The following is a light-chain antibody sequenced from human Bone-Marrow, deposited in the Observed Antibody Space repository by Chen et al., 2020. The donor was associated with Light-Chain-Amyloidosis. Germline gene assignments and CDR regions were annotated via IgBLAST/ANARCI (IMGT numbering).Light chain of an antibody. CDR2: DDS. CDR3: QVWDRSSDRPV. V-gene: IGLV3-21*02. CDR1: NIGSTS. J-gene: IGLJ3*02. Sequence: SYVLTHPSSVSVAPGQTATIACGGNNIGSTSVHWYQQTPGQAPLLVVYDDSDRPSGIPERLSGSNSGNTATLTISRVEAWDEADYYCQVWDRSSDRPVFGGGTKLTVL.